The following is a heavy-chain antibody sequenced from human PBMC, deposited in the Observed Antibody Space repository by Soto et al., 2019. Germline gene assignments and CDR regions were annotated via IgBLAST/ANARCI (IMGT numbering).Heavy chain of an antibody. D-gene: IGHD2-15*01. Sequence: QVQLQESGPGLVKTSDTLSLTCTVSGGYVTPYYWSWIRQSTGAGLEWIGYVSYSGKTGYNPSLKSRVSMSIDTSKNEFSLKLTSLTAADAATYYCARQQYTVVTAFDVWGQGTTVAVSS. CDR1: GGYVTPYY. CDR3: ARQQYTVVTAFDV. CDR2: VSYSGKT. J-gene: IGHJ3*01. V-gene: IGHV4-59*02.